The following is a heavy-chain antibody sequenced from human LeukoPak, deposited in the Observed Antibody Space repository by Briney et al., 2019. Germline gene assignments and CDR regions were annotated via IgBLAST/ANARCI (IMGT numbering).Heavy chain of an antibody. Sequence: ASVKVSCKASGYTFTNYYMHWVRQAPGQGLEWMGIINPSGGSTSYAQKFQGRVTMTRDTSTSTVYMELSSLRSEDTAVYYCARDLDDSSGYLVDFDYWGQGTLVTVSS. CDR3: ARDLDDSSGYLVDFDY. D-gene: IGHD3-22*01. V-gene: IGHV1-46*01. J-gene: IGHJ4*02. CDR2: INPSGGST. CDR1: GYTFTNYY.